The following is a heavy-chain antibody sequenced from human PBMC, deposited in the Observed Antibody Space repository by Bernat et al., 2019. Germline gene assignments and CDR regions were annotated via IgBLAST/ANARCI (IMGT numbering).Heavy chain of an antibody. CDR1: GFTVSSNY. J-gene: IGHJ4*02. CDR3: ARDFGYSGYDVGY. D-gene: IGHD5-12*01. V-gene: IGHV3-53*05. CDR2: IYSGGST. Sequence: EVQLVETGGGLIQPGGSLRLSCAASGFTVSSNYMSWVRQAPGKGLEWVSVIYSGGSTYYADSVKGRFTISRDNSKNTLYLQMNSLRAEDTAVYYCARDFGYSGYDVGYWGQGTLVTVSS.